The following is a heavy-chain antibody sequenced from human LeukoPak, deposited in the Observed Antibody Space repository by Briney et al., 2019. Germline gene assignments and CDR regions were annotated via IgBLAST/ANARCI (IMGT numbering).Heavy chain of an antibody. CDR2: IDISGGST. CDR3: ANEVRPNDY. D-gene: IGHD1-1*01. CDR1: GFTFSSHA. J-gene: IGHJ4*02. V-gene: IGHV3-23*01. Sequence: PGGSPRLSCVASGFTFSSHAMCWVRQAPGKGLEWVASIDISGGSTYYEDSVQGRFTISRDNSKNTLYLEMNSLRVEDTALYYCANEVRPNDYWGQGTLVTVSS.